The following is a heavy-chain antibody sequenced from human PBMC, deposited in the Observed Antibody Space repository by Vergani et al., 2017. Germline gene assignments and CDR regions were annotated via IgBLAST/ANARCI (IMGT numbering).Heavy chain of an antibody. CDR1: GGSISSYY. D-gene: IGHD5-18*01. J-gene: IGHJ6*03. Sequence: QVQLQESGPGLVKPSETLSLTCTVSGGSISSYYWSWIRQPPGKGLEWIGYIYYSGSTNYNPALKSRVTISVDTSKNQFSLKLSSVTAADTAVYYCAREAAMVRYDFYMDVSGKGTTVTVSS. CDR2: IYYSGST. CDR3: AREAAMVRYDFYMDV. V-gene: IGHV4-59*01.